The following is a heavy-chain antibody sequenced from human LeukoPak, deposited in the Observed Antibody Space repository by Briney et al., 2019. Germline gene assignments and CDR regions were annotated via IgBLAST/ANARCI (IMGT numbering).Heavy chain of an antibody. Sequence: ASETLSLTCTVSGGSISSYYWSWIRQPPGKGLEWLGYIYYSGSTNYNPSLRSRVTISVDTSKNQFSLKLSSVTAADTAVYYCARENGRRWLQLDYWGQGTLVTVPS. CDR1: GGSISSYY. V-gene: IGHV4-59*01. CDR3: ARENGRRWLQLDY. D-gene: IGHD5-24*01. CDR2: IYYSGST. J-gene: IGHJ4*02.